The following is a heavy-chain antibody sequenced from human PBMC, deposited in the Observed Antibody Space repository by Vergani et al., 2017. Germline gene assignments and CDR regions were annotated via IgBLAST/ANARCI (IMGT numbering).Heavy chain of an antibody. CDR3: ASPRTAENLPKPLYYCYGLDV. D-gene: IGHD7-27*01. V-gene: IGHV1-69*12. Sequence: QVQLVQSGAEVKKPGSSVKVSCKASGGTFNIYSVSWLRQAPGQGPEWMGGITPFFPTGHYAQKFQGRVTITADESATTVYMELSSLRSEDTAVYYCASPRTAENLPKPLYYCYGLDVWGQGTTVTVSS. J-gene: IGHJ6*02. CDR2: ITPFFPTG. CDR1: GGTFNIYS.